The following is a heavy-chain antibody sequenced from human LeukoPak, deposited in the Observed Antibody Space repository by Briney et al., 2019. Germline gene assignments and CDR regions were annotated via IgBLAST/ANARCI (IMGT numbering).Heavy chain of an antibody. V-gene: IGHV4-30-4*07. CDR2: IYDIAIT. CDR1: GDSVTNGAYC. J-gene: IGHJ6*03. D-gene: IGHD3-16*01. Sequence: SETLSLTCSVSGDSVTNGAYCWSWIRHPPGKGLEWVGYIYDIAITYQNPSLRSRLTISVDTSQNQFSLKLSSVTAADTAVYYCARQVGRGTQIYYMDVWGKGTTVTVSS. CDR3: ARQVGRGTQIYYMDV.